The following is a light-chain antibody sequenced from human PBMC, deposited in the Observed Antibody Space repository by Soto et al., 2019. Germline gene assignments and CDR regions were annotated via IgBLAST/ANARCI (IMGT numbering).Light chain of an antibody. J-gene: IGLJ1*01. CDR1: SSDIGGYDY. V-gene: IGLV2-14*01. CDR2: GVS. Sequence: QSVLTQPASVSGSPGQSITISCTGTSSDIGGYDYVSWYQQHPGKAPKLMIYGVSNRPSGVSNRFSGSKSGCTASLTISGLLAEDEADYYCSSYTSSSTLDYVFGTGTKVTVL. CDR3: SSYTSSSTLDYV.